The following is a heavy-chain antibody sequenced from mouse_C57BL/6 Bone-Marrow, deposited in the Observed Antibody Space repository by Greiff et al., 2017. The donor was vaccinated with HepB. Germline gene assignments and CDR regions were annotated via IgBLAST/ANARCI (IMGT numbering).Heavy chain of an antibody. J-gene: IGHJ4*01. V-gene: IGHV7-1*01. CDR3: ARDSVYYYGIRSFYSAMDY. Sequence: EVKLVESGGGLVQSGRSLRLSCATSGFTFSDFYMEWVRQAPGKGLEWIAASRNKANDYTTEYSASVKGRFIVSRYTSQSILYLQMNALRAEDTAISYCARDSVYYYGIRSFYSAMDYWGQGTSVTVSS. D-gene: IGHD1-1*01. CDR2: SRNKANDYTT. CDR1: GFTFSDFY.